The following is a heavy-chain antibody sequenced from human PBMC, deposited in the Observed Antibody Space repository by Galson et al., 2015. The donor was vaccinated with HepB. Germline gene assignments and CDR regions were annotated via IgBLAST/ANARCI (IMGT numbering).Heavy chain of an antibody. V-gene: IGHV3-23*01. J-gene: IGHJ4*02. CDR2: ISGSGGST. D-gene: IGHD2/OR15-2a*01. CDR3: AKVDPFRNFRIFDF. Sequence: SLRLSCAASGFTFSSYAMSWVRQAPGKGLEWVSGISGSGGSTYYADSVKGRFTISRDNSKNTLYLQMNSLRVEDTAVYYCAKVDPFRNFRIFDFWGQGTLVTVSS. CDR1: GFTFSSYA.